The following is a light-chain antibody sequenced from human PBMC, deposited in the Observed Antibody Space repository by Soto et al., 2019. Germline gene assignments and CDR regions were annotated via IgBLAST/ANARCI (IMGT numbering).Light chain of an antibody. CDR3: ATWDDSLRGVV. J-gene: IGLJ2*01. Sequence: QSVLTQPPSASGTPGQRVTISCSGTSSNIGRNYVYWYQQFPGTAPKLLIFSHNRRPSGVPDRFSGSKSGTSASLAISGLRSGDEADYYCATWDDSLRGVVFGGGTKLTVL. CDR2: SHN. CDR1: SSNIGRNY. V-gene: IGLV1-47*02.